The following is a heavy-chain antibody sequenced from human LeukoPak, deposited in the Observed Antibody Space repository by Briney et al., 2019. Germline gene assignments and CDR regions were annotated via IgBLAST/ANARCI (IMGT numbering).Heavy chain of an antibody. V-gene: IGHV1-18*01. CDR1: GYTFTSYG. J-gene: IGHJ4*02. CDR2: ISAYNSNT. CDR3: ARNSGYSSSWYMVLFRGGGDFDY. Sequence: GASVKVSCKASGYTFTSYGISWVRQAPGQGLEWMGWISAYNSNTNYAQKLQGRVTMTTDTSTSTAYMELRSLRSDDTAVYYCARNSGYSSSWYMVLFRGGGDFDYWGQGTLVTVSS. D-gene: IGHD6-13*01.